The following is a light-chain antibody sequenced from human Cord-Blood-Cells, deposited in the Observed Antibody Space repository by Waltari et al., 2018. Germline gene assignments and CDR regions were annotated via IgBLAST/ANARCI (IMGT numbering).Light chain of an antibody. CDR2: EVS. J-gene: IGLJ1*01. CDR3: SSYTSSSHV. Sequence: QSALTQPASVSGSPGQSITISCTGTSSDVGGYNYVSWYQQHPGKAPNLMIYEVSNRPSGVSNRCCGSKSGNTASLTISGLQSENEADYYCSSYTSSSHVFVTGTKVTGL. CDR1: SSDVGGYNY. V-gene: IGLV2-14*01.